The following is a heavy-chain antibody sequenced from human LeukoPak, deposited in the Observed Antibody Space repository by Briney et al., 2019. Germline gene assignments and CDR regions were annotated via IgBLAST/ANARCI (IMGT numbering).Heavy chain of an antibody. Sequence: PGGSLRLSCAASGFTFSSYWMSWVRQAPGKGLEWVANIKQDGSEKYYVDSVKRRFTISRGNAKNSLYLQMNSLRAEDTAVYYCAGGFYFSMTELYYLDLWGRGTLVTVSS. D-gene: IGHD2-8*01. V-gene: IGHV3-7*04. CDR1: GFTFSSYW. CDR3: AGGFYFSMTELYYLDL. J-gene: IGHJ2*01. CDR2: IKQDGSEK.